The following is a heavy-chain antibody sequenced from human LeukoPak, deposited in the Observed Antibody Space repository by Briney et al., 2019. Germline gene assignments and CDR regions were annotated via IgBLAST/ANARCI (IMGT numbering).Heavy chain of an antibody. Sequence: GGSLRLSCAASGFTFSGYAMTWIRQAPGKGLEWVSAISGSDTTYYVDSVKGRFTISRDNSKSTVYLQVDTLSAEDTAVYYCAKGVSGTPFDYWGQGTLVTVSS. D-gene: IGHD6-19*01. V-gene: IGHV3-23*01. CDR2: ISGSDTT. CDR1: GFTFSGYA. CDR3: AKGVSGTPFDY. J-gene: IGHJ4*02.